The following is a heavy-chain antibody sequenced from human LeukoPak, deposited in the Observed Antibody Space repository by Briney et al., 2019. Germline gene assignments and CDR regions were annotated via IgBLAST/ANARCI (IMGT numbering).Heavy chain of an antibody. V-gene: IGHV3-15*01. Sequence: PGGSLRLSCAASGFTFSNAWMSWVRQAPGKGLEWVGRIKSKTDGGTTDYAAPVKGRFTISRDDSKNTLYLQMNSLKTEDTAVYYCTQAGYSSGWYAWFGLARNDYWAREPWSPSPQ. CDR3: TQAGYSSGWYAWFGLARNDY. J-gene: IGHJ4*02. D-gene: IGHD6-19*01. CDR2: IKSKTDGGTT. CDR1: GFTFSNAW.